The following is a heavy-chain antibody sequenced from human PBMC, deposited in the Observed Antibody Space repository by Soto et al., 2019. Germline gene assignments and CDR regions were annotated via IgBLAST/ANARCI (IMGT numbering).Heavy chain of an antibody. J-gene: IGHJ3*01. Sequence: QVQLVQSGAEVKKPGASVKVSCKASGYTFTSYGISWVRQAPGQGLEWMGWLSAYNGNTNYAQKLQGRVTMTTDTSTSTAYMELRSLRSADTSLYYCAGSPRGYRSFDLWGQGTMVTVSS. V-gene: IGHV1-18*01. D-gene: IGHD2-15*01. CDR3: AGSPRGYRSFDL. CDR2: LSAYNGNT. CDR1: GYTFTSYG.